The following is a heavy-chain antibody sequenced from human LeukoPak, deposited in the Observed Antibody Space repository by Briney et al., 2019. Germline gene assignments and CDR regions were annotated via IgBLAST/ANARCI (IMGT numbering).Heavy chain of an antibody. Sequence: GGSLRLSCATSGFTLTSYSMNWVRQAPGKGLEWVSSISSSSSYIYYADSVKGRFTISRDNAKNSLYLQMNSLRAEDTAVYYCARDFWVGMGFWFGLGVWGRGTTVTVSS. V-gene: IGHV3-21*01. CDR2: ISSSSSYI. CDR3: ARDFWVGMGFWFGLGV. CDR1: GFTLTSYS. J-gene: IGHJ6*04. D-gene: IGHD3-3*01.